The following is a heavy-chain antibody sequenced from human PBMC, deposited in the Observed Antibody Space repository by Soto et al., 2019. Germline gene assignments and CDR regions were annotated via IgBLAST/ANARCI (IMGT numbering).Heavy chain of an antibody. CDR1: GGSISGYY. J-gene: IGHJ6*02. CDR3: AREGALLFGGNPDYYDDLAV. V-gene: IGHV4-4*08. CDR2: MYNTGST. Sequence: SETLSLTCTVSGGSISGYYWSWIRQPPGKGLEWIGYMYNTGSTVYNPSFKSRVTISLDTSKNQFSLRLSSVTAADTAVYYCAREGALLFGGNPDYYDDLAVWGQGTTVT. D-gene: IGHD2-15*01.